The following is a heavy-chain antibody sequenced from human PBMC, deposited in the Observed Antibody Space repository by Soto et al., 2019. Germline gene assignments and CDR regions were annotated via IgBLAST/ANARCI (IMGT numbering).Heavy chain of an antibody. J-gene: IGHJ3*02. V-gene: IGHV4-59*08. CDR3: ASGGVVVVAAMGAFXI. CDR1: GGSISSYY. CDR2: IYYSGST. Sequence: SETLSLTCTVSGGSISSYYWSWIRQPPGKGLEWIGYIYYSGSTNYNPSLKSRVTISVDTSKNQFSLKLSSVTAADTAVYYCASGGVVVVAAMGAFXIWGQGTMVXVSS. D-gene: IGHD2-15*01.